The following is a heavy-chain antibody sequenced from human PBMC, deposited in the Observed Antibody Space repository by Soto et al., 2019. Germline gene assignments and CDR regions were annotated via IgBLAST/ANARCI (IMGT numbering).Heavy chain of an antibody. J-gene: IGHJ6*02. CDR3: ARDPPITSDYALDV. D-gene: IGHD4-17*01. Sequence: GGSLRLSCAASGFAVSSSYMMWVRQAPGKGLECISVTYTDGSTHYADSAKDRFTISRDDSRNTLYLQMNSLRAEDTAVYYCARDPPITSDYALDVWGQGTTVTV. CDR1: GFAVSSSY. CDR2: TYTDGST. V-gene: IGHV3-53*01.